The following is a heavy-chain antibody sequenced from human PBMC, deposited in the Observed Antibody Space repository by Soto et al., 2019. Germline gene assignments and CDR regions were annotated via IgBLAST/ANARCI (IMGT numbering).Heavy chain of an antibody. J-gene: IGHJ4*02. D-gene: IGHD3-22*01. CDR3: AGGNMLYYYDGSGYYLFDY. CDR1: GGTFSNYA. V-gene: IGHV1-69*13. Sequence: GASVKVSCKSSGGTFSNYAIIWVRQAPGQGLEWMGGIKPIFTTPKYAQKFQGRVTITADESTNTAYMELSSLRSEDTAVYYCAGGNMLYYYDGSGYYLFDYWGQGTQVTVSS. CDR2: IKPIFTTP.